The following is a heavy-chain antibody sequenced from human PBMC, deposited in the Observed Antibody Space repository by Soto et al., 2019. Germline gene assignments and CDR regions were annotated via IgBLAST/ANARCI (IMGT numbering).Heavy chain of an antibody. CDR3: AKEKNRIFDY. D-gene: IGHD1-20*01. CDR1: GFAFDDHT. Sequence: PGGSLRLSCAGSGFAFDDHTMHWVRQIPGKRLEWVSLITWDCDSTFYADSVKGRFTISRDNSKNSLFLQMNSLTTEDTGLYYCAKEKNRIFDYWGQGTLVTVSS. V-gene: IGHV3-43*01. CDR2: ITWDCDST. J-gene: IGHJ4*02.